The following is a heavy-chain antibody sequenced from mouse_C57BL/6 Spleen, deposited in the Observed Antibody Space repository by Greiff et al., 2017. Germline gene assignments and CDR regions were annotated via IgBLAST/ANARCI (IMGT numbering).Heavy chain of an antibody. CDR1: GYTFTSYG. V-gene: IGHV1-81*01. J-gene: IGHJ3*01. D-gene: IGHD2-3*01. Sequence: QVQLQQSGAELARPGASVKLSCKASGYTFTSYGISWVKQRTGQGLEWIGEIYPRSGNTYYNEKFKGKATLTADKSSSTASMALRSLTSEDSAVYLCARIYDGPAWFAYWGQGTLVTVSA. CDR3: ARIYDGPAWFAY. CDR2: IYPRSGNT.